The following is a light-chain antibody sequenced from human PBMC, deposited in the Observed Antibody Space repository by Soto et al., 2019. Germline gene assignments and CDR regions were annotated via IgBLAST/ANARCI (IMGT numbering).Light chain of an antibody. J-gene: IGKJ4*01. V-gene: IGKV3-20*01. CDR2: GAS. Sequence: EIVLTQSPGSLSLSPGERATLSCRASQSVSSKYLGWYQQKPGQAPRLLIYGASSRANGIPDRFSGSGSGTDFTLTISRLEPEDFAVYYCQQYNNWPLTFGGGTKVDIK. CDR3: QQYNNWPLT. CDR1: QSVSSKY.